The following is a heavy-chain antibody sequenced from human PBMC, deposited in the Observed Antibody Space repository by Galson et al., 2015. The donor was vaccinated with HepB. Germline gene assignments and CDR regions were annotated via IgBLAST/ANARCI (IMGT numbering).Heavy chain of an antibody. CDR3: AKGYGLCDS. J-gene: IGHJ5*01. V-gene: IGHV3-23*01. CDR2: ISGNGDST. CDR1: GFAFDTHA. D-gene: IGHD5-18*01. Sequence: SLRLSCAASGFAFDTHAMSWVRQAPGRGLEWISGISGNGDSTFYADSVKGRFTVSRDNSNNMLYLRMNSLRAEDAGLYFCAKGYGLCDSWDQGILVTVSS.